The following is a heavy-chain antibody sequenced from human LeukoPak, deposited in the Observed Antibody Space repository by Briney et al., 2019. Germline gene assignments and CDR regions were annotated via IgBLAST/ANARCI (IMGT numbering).Heavy chain of an antibody. V-gene: IGHV3-33*06. CDR3: AKGGYYDSSGLADY. CDR1: GFTFSSYG. CDR2: IWYDGSNK. D-gene: IGHD3-22*01. Sequence: GGSLRLSCAASGFTFSSYGMHWVRQAPGKGLERVAVIWYDGSNKYYADSVKGRFTISSANSKQTLYLKMTILRAEDTAVYYCAKGGYYDSSGLADYWGQGTLVTVSS. J-gene: IGHJ4*02.